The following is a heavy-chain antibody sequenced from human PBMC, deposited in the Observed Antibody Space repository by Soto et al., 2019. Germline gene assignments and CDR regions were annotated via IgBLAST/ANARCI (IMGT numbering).Heavy chain of an antibody. D-gene: IGHD3-22*01. Sequence: GGSLRLSCAASGFTFSSYAMHWVRQAPGKGLEWVAVISYDGSNKYYADSVKGRFTISRDNSKNTLYLQMNSLRAEDTAVYYCAKVPSGFTYYYDSSGYYYDYWGQGTLVTVSS. CDR3: AKVPSGFTYYYDSSGYYYDY. V-gene: IGHV3-30-3*01. CDR1: GFTFSSYA. CDR2: ISYDGSNK. J-gene: IGHJ4*02.